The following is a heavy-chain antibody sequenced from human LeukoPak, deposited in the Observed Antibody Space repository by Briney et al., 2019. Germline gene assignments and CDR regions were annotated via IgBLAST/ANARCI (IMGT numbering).Heavy chain of an antibody. V-gene: IGHV1-69*13. CDR2: INPTFGTA. D-gene: IGHD6-6*01. Sequence: ASVKVSCKASGYIFTGYYIHWVRQAPGQGLEWMGWINPTFGTANHAQKFQGRVTITADESTSTAYMELSSLRSEDTAVYYCARFSNSFPFDIWGQGTMVTVSS. CDR3: ARFSNSFPFDI. J-gene: IGHJ3*02. CDR1: GYIFTGYY.